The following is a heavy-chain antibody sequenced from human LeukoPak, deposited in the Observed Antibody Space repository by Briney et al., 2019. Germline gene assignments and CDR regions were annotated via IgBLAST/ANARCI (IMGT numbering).Heavy chain of an antibody. V-gene: IGHV3-7*01. D-gene: IGHD3-22*01. CDR2: IKQDGSDK. CDR3: ARDTYYYDSSGYYGY. Sequence: GGSLRLSCAASGFSFTNSWMTWVRQAPGKGLEWVANIKQDGSDKYYVDPVKGRFTVSRDNAKNSLFLQMNNLRVDDTAVYYCARDTYYYDSSGYYGYWGQGTLVTVSS. J-gene: IGHJ4*02. CDR1: GFSFTNSW.